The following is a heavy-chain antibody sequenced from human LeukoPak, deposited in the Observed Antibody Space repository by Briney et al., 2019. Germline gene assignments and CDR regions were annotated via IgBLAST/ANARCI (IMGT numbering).Heavy chain of an antibody. D-gene: IGHD4-11*01. CDR2: ISSTSRTL. J-gene: IGHJ5*02. CDR3: AKDQQSISYSP. CDR1: GFTFSSYN. Sequence: GGSLRLSCAASGFTFSSYNMNWVRQAPGKGLEWVSYISSTSRTLYYADSVKGRFTISRDNAKNTLYLQMNSLRVEDTAIYNCAKDQQSISYSPWGQGTLVTVSS. V-gene: IGHV3-48*01.